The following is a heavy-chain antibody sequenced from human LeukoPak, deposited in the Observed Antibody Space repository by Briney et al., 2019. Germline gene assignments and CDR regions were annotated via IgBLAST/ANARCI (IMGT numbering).Heavy chain of an antibody. Sequence: GESLKISCKGSGYSFTSYWIGWVRQMPGKGLEWMGIIYPGDSDTRYSPSFQGQVTISADKSISTAYLQWSSLKASDTATYYCARRAAKLGGIKYWFDPWGQGTLVTVSS. J-gene: IGHJ5*02. D-gene: IGHD5-12*01. V-gene: IGHV5-51*01. CDR1: GYSFTSYW. CDR3: ARRAAKLGGIKYWFDP. CDR2: IYPGDSDT.